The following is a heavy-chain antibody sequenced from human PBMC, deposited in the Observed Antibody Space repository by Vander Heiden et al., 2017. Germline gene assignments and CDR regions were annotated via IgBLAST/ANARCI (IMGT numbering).Heavy chain of an antibody. CDR3: ARVGPYGAYGDY. D-gene: IGHD4-17*01. CDR1: GPTLSDHY. V-gene: IGHV3-72*01. Sequence: EVQLVESGGGLVQPGGSLRLSCAASGPTLSDHYMDWVRQAPGKGLEWVGRTRNKANSYTTEYAASVKGRFTISRDDSKNSLYLQMNSLKTEDTAVYYCARVGPYGAYGDYWGQGTLVTVSS. CDR2: TRNKANSYTT. J-gene: IGHJ4*02.